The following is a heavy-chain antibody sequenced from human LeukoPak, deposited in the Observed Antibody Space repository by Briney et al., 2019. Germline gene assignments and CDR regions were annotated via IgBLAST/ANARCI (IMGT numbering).Heavy chain of an antibody. V-gene: IGHV3-21*01. J-gene: IGHJ5*02. CDR1: GFTFSSYS. CDR3: ARDYQLLSSWFDP. D-gene: IGHD2-2*01. Sequence: PGGSLRLSCAASGFTFSSYSMNWVRQAPGKGLEWVSSISSSSSYIYYADSVKGRFTISRDNAKNSLYLQMNSLRAEDTAVYYCARDYQLLSSWFDPWGQGTLVTVSS. CDR2: ISSSSSYI.